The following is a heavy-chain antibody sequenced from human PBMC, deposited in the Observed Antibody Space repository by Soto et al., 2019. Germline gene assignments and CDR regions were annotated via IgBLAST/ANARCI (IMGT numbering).Heavy chain of an antibody. J-gene: IGHJ4*02. Sequence: SVKVSCKASGGTFSSYAISWVRQAPGQGLEWMGGIIPIFGTANYAQKFQGRVTITADKSTSTAYMELSSLRSEDTAVYYCARGDCSSTSCYGDFDYWGQGTLVTVSS. CDR1: GGTFSSYA. D-gene: IGHD2-2*01. V-gene: IGHV1-69*06. CDR3: ARGDCSSTSCYGDFDY. CDR2: IIPIFGTA.